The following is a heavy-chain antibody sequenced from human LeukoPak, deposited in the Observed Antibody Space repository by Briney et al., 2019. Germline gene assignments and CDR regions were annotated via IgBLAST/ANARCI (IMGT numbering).Heavy chain of an antibody. D-gene: IGHD1-7*01. V-gene: IGHV1-69*13. CDR3: ASDTGTTLYYYYYMDV. Sequence: SVKVSCKASGGTFSSYAISWVRQAPGQGLEWTGGIIPIFGTANYAQKFQGRVTITADESTSTAYMELSSLRSEDTAVYYCASDTGTTLYYYYYMDVWGKGTTVTVSS. J-gene: IGHJ6*03. CDR1: GGTFSSYA. CDR2: IIPIFGTA.